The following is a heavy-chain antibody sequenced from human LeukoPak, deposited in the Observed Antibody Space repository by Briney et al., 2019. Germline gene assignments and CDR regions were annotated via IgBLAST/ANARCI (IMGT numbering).Heavy chain of an antibody. Sequence: SETLSLTCTVSGGSISSYYWSWIRQPPGKGLEWIGYIYYSGSTNYNPSLKSRVTISVDTSKNQFSLKLSSVTAADTALYYCARRASGRNWFDPWGQGILVTVSS. CDR1: GGSISSYY. D-gene: IGHD1-1*01. J-gene: IGHJ5*02. CDR3: ARRASGRNWFDP. V-gene: IGHV4-59*08. CDR2: IYYSGST.